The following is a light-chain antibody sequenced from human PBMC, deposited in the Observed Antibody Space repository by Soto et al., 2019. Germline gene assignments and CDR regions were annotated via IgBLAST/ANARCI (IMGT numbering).Light chain of an antibody. CDR1: QTTSTN. CDR3: QHFKSWPTFFT. V-gene: IGKV3-15*01. Sequence: EILMTQSPATLSVSPGERATLSCRASQTTSTNVAWYQQKPGQAPRLLLYDASTRATDVPPRFSGSGSGTDFTLTISSLQSEDFAVYYCQHFKSWPTFFTFGPGTKVEIK. J-gene: IGKJ3*01. CDR2: DAS.